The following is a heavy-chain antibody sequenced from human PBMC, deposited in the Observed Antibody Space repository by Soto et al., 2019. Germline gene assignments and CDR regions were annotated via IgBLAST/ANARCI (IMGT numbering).Heavy chain of an antibody. J-gene: IGHJ6*02. CDR1: GYTFTSYG. Sequence: QVQLVQSGAEVKKPGASVKVSCKASGYTFTSYGISWVRQAPGQGLEWMGWISAYNGNTNYAQKLQGRVTMTTEASTSPAYMELRSLRCDDTAVYYCARDDFWSGYYTGDLSYYYYDGMDVWGQGTTVTVSS. CDR3: ARDDFWSGYYTGDLSYYYYDGMDV. D-gene: IGHD3-3*01. V-gene: IGHV1-18*01. CDR2: ISAYNGNT.